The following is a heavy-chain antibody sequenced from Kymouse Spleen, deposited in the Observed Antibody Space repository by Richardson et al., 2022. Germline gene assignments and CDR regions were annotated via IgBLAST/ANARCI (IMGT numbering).Heavy chain of an antibody. CDR1: GFTFSSYG. J-gene: IGHJ4*02. Sequence: QVQLVESGGGVVQPGRSLRLSCAASGFTFSSYGMHWVRQAPGKGLEWVAVISYDGSNKYYADSVKGRFTISRDNSKNTLYLQMNSLRAEDTAVYYCAKVIYSSGWYYFDYWGQGTLVTVSS. CDR3: AKVIYSSGWYYFDY. V-gene: IGHV3-30*18. CDR2: ISYDGSNK. D-gene: IGHD6-19*01.